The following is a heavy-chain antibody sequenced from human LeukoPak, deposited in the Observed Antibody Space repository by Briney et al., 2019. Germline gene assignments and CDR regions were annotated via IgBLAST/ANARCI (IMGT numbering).Heavy chain of an antibody. J-gene: IGHJ4*02. D-gene: IGHD5-18*01. Sequence: GGSLRLSCTASGFTFGDYAMTWVRQAPGKGLEWVGFIASETYGGTAEYAASVKGRFTISRDDSKSIAYLQMNSLKTEDTAVYYCTREELQLWLPGYWGQGTLVTVSS. V-gene: IGHV3-49*04. CDR1: GFTFGDYA. CDR2: IASETYGGTA. CDR3: TREELQLWLPGY.